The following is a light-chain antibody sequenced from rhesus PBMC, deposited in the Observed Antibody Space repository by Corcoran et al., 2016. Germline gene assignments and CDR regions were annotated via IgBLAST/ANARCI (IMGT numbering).Light chain of an antibody. J-gene: IGKJ4*01. CDR3: QQETNWTT. CDR1: QSVGNY. V-gene: IGKV3S9*01. Sequence: EIVLTQSPATLALSPGERATLSCRASQSVGNYLAWYQQKPGQAPRLLIYGAASRATGIPDRFSGSGSGTEFTLTISSLKPEDVGVYYCQQETNWTTFGGGTKVEIK. CDR2: GAA.